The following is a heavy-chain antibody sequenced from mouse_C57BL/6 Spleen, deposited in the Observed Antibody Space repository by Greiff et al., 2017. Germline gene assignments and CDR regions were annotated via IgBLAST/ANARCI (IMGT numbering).Heavy chain of an antibody. V-gene: IGHV1-80*01. D-gene: IGHD2-3*01. CDR1: GYAFSSYW. Sequence: VMLVESGAELVKPGASVKISCKASGYAFSSYWMNWVKQRPGKGLEWIGQIYPGDGDTNYNGKFKGKATLTADKSSSTAYMQLSSLTSEDSAVYFCARGGLLPRYFDVWGTGTTVTVSS. J-gene: IGHJ1*03. CDR2: IYPGDGDT. CDR3: ARGGLLPRYFDV.